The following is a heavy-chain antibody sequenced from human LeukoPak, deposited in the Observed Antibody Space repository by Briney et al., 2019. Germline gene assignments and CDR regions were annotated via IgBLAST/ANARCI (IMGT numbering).Heavy chain of an antibody. Sequence: PSETLSLTCTVSGGSISSYYWSWIRQPPGKGLEWIGYIYYSGSTNYNPSLKSRVTISVDTSKNQFSLKLSSVTAADTAVYYCARAYYDSSGYYPESDAFDIWGQGTMVTVSS. J-gene: IGHJ3*02. V-gene: IGHV4-59*01. D-gene: IGHD3-22*01. CDR3: ARAYYDSSGYYPESDAFDI. CDR2: IYYSGST. CDR1: GGSISSYY.